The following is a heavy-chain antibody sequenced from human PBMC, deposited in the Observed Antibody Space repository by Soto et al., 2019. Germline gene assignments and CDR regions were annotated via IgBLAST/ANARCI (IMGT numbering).Heavy chain of an antibody. J-gene: IGHJ6*02. D-gene: IGHD2-2*01. CDR3: ARFVRSCSATTCSTRADV. CDR2: IYSGGST. Sequence: QVQLQESGPGLVKPSETLSLTCTVSGGFVNSDTHSWSWIRQTPGKRLEWIGFIYSGGSTKHPSLRSRVPLSVDTSTTQFSLKLRSVIVADTAVYHCARFVRSCSATTCSTRADVWGQGITVTVSS. V-gene: IGHV4-61*01. CDR1: GGFVNSDTHS.